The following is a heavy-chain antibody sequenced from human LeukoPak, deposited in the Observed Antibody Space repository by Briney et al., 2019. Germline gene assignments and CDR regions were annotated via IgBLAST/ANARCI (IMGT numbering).Heavy chain of an antibody. Sequence: GGSLTLACATPGFTLSRYVMHWIRQAPGKGLEWVALISHDGSNQHYADSVKGRLTISRDNPKNILHLEMNNLRDEDTAIYYCARESDSSGYAGTFDSWGQGTLVTVSS. CDR1: GFTLSRYV. J-gene: IGHJ4*02. V-gene: IGHV3-30*03. D-gene: IGHD3-22*01. CDR2: ISHDGSNQ. CDR3: ARESDSSGYAGTFDS.